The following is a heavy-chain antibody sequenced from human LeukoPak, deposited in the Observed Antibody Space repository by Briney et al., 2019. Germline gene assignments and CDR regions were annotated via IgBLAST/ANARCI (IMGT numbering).Heavy chain of an antibody. CDR3: ARAHYYGSGRYYYYYGMDV. CDR2: IYYSGST. Sequence: SETLSLTCTVSGGSISSYYWSWIRQPPGKGLEWIGYIYYSGSTNYNPSLKSQVTISVDTSKNQFSLKLSSVTAADTAVYYCARAHYYGSGRYYYYYGMDVWGQGTTVTVSS. J-gene: IGHJ6*02. CDR1: GGSISSYY. V-gene: IGHV4-59*01. D-gene: IGHD3-10*01.